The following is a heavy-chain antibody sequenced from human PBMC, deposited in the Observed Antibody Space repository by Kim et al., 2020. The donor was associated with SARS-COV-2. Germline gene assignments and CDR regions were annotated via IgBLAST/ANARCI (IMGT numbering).Heavy chain of an antibody. Sequence: LEGRFTISRDNTKNTLYLHMNSLRTEDTALYYCVKEAAFTTIVVDYYFDYWGQGTLVTVSS. D-gene: IGHD3-22*01. CDR3: VKEAAFTTIVVDYYFDY. J-gene: IGHJ4*02. V-gene: IGHV3-30*02.